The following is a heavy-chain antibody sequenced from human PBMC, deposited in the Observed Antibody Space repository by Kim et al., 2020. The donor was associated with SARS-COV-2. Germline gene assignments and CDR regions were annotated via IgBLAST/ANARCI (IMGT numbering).Heavy chain of an antibody. J-gene: IGHJ6*02. D-gene: IGHD6-19*01. V-gene: IGHV3-7*01. CDR3: ARDVYGSGWYTLDV. Sequence: VDSVKGRFTISRDNAKNSLYLQMNSLRAEDTAVYYCARDVYGSGWYTLDVWGQGTTVTVSS.